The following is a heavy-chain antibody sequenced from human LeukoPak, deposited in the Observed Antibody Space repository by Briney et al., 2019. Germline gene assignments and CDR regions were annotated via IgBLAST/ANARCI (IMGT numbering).Heavy chain of an antibody. J-gene: IGHJ4*02. CDR3: GHSSGNAYGIDY. D-gene: IGHD3-22*01. CDR2: ITPSSSYI. CDR1: GFTFSSYS. Sequence: GGSLRLSCAASGFTFSSYSMHWVRQAPGKGLEWVSSITPSSSYIYYADSLRGRFTISRDNAKDSLYLQMNSLRAEDTAIYYCGHSSGNAYGIDYWGQGALVTVSS. V-gene: IGHV3-21*01.